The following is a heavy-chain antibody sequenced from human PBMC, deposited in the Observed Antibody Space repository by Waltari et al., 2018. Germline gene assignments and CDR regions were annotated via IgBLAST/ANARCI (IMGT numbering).Heavy chain of an antibody. CDR3: ARDRSGTINSFDP. V-gene: IGHV4-39*07. J-gene: IGHJ5*02. CDR1: GDSLSSGPYF. D-gene: IGHD1-26*01. Sequence: QLQLQESGPRLVKPAETLSLTCTVSGDSLSSGPYFWAWIRQPPGKGLEWLGSMFYSGTTCHNSSLKSRVTISVDTSKNQVSLQLKSVTAADTAVYFCARDRSGTINSFDPWGRGTLVTVSS. CDR2: MFYSGTT.